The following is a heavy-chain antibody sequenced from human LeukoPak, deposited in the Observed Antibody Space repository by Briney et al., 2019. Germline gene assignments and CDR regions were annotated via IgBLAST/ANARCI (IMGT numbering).Heavy chain of an antibody. D-gene: IGHD1-26*01. CDR3: ARDPGIMGATTRRYYYMDV. CDR2: ISSSSSTI. J-gene: IGHJ6*03. V-gene: IGHV3-48*04. Sequence: QPGGSLRLSCAASGFTFSSYSMNWVRQAPGKGLEWVSYISSSSSTIYYADSVKGRFTISRDNAKNSLYLQMNSLRAEDTAVYYCARDPGIMGATTRRYYYMDVWGKGTTVTVSS. CDR1: GFTFSSYS.